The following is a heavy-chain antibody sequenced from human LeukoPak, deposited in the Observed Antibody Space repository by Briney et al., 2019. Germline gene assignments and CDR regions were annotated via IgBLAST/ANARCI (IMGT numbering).Heavy chain of an antibody. Sequence: ASVKVSCKASGYTFSGYYMHWVRQAPGQGLEWMGWINPKSGGTNEAQKFHDRVTMTRDTSIRTAYMEVSRLRSDDTAVYYCFYDSPPWGDYWGQGTLVTVSS. CDR3: FYDSPPWGDY. CDR1: GYTFSGYY. J-gene: IGHJ4*02. CDR2: INPKSGGT. D-gene: IGHD3-22*01. V-gene: IGHV1-2*02.